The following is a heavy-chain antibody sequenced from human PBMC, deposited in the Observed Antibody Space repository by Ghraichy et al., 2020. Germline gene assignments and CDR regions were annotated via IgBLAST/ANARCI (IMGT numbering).Heavy chain of an antibody. J-gene: IGHJ4*02. CDR2: IYYSGST. D-gene: IGHD6-13*01. Sequence: SETLSLTCTVSGGSISSADYYWSWIRQHPGKGLEWIGYIYYSGSTYYNPSLKSRIIISVDTSKNQFSLKLSSVTAADTAVYYCARVNVMSSSDYYFDYWGQGTLVTVSS. V-gene: IGHV4-31*03. CDR1: GGSISSADYY. CDR3: ARVNVMSSSDYYFDY.